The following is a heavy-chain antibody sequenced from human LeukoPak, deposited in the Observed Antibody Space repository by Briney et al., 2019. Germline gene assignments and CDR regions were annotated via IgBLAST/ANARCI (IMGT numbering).Heavy chain of an antibody. D-gene: IGHD7-27*01. CDR3: ARAGLQNWFDP. V-gene: IGHV3-33*01. CDR1: GFTFSSYG. CDR2: IWCDGSNK. J-gene: IGHJ5*02. Sequence: GGSLRLSCAASGFTFSSYGMHWVRQAPGKGLEWVAVIWCDGSNKYYADSVKGRFTISRDNSKNTLYLQMNSLRAEDTAVYYCARAGLQNWFDPWGQGTLVTVSS.